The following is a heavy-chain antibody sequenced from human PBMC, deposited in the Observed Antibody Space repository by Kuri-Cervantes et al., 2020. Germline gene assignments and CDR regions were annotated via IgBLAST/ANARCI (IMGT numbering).Heavy chain of an antibody. CDR2: IYYSGST. CDR3: ARGKQGPRCFDL. Sequence: SETLSLTCTVSGGSISSGDYYWSWIRQPPGKGLEWIGYIYYSGSTNYNPSLKSRVTISVDTSKNQFSLKLNSVTAADTAVYYCARGKQGPRCFDLWGRGTLVTVSS. CDR1: GGSISSGDYY. J-gene: IGHJ2*01. V-gene: IGHV4-30-4*01.